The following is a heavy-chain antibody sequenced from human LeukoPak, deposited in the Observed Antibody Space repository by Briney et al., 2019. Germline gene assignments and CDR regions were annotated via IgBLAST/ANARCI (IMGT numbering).Heavy chain of an antibody. D-gene: IGHD1-26*01. V-gene: IGHV3-23*01. J-gene: IGHJ4*02. CDR2: LSGTGSNT. CDR1: GFTFSSYP. Sequence: GGSLRLSCAASGFTFSSYPMGWVRQAPGKGLEWVSALSGTGSNTYYVDSVRGRFTISRDNSKNTLYLQMKSLRAEDTAVYYCAKDYLVGATDYFDYWGQGTLVTVSS. CDR3: AKDYLVGATDYFDY.